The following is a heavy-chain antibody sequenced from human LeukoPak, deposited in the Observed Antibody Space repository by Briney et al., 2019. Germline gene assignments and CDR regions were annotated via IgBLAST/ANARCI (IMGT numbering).Heavy chain of an antibody. V-gene: IGHV4-59*08. Sequence: SETLSLTCAVSGGSISSYYWSWIRQPPGRGLEWIGYIYYSGSTNYNPSLKSRVTISVDTSKNQFSLKLSSVTAADTAVYYCARTSGYSYGYPYYYGMDVWGQGTTVTVSS. D-gene: IGHD5-18*01. J-gene: IGHJ6*02. CDR3: ARTSGYSYGYPYYYGMDV. CDR1: GGSISSYY. CDR2: IYYSGST.